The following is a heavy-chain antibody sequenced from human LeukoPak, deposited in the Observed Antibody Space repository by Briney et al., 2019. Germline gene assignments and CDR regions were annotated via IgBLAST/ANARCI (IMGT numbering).Heavy chain of an antibody. Sequence: GGSLRLSCAASGFTFSSYAVSWVRQAPGKGLEWVSAISGSGDNTYYADPVKGRFTISRDNSKNTLFLQMHGLRAEDTALYYCAKSYYDLAYYFDDWGQGTLVTVSS. CDR3: AKSYYDLAYYFDD. J-gene: IGHJ4*02. V-gene: IGHV3-23*01. D-gene: IGHD3-22*01. CDR1: GFTFSSYA. CDR2: ISGSGDNT.